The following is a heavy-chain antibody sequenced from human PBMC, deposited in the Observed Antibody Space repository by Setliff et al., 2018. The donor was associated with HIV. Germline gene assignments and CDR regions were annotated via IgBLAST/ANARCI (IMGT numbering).Heavy chain of an antibody. V-gene: IGHV1-69*13. CDR2: FLAVLRKP. J-gene: IGHJ4*02. CDR3: ATDLKGNYLDYFDS. D-gene: IGHD1-7*01. CDR1: GGTFNSYA. Sequence: SVKVSCKASGGTFNSYAFTWVRQAPGQGLEWMGDFLAVLRKPTYAQKFQGRLTILADDSTSTAYMELSDLQSEDTAVYYCATDLKGNYLDYFDSWGQGTLVTVSS.